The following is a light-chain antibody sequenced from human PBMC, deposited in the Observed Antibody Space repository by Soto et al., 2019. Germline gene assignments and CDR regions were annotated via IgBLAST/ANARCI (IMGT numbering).Light chain of an antibody. Sequence: QLTQSPSSLSASVGDRVTITFRASQGIISNLAWYQQKPGRAPKLLIFGASTLQSGVPSRFSGSGSGTDFTLTISSLQPEDFATYFCQKLNAYPPWTFGQGTMVDI. CDR2: GAS. CDR3: QKLNAYPPWT. V-gene: IGKV1-9*01. J-gene: IGKJ1*01. CDR1: QGIISN.